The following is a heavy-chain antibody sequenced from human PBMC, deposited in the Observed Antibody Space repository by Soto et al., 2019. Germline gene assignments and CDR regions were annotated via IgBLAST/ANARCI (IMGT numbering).Heavy chain of an antibody. Sequence: GGSLRLSCGASGFPFNTHGMAWVRQAPGKGLEWVSGISGGGDRTQYADGVKGRFTISRDNSKNTVDLQMTSLRAEDTATYYCAKTATYAYVCGDYRYLSDHWGQGTVVTVSS. D-gene: IGHD3-16*02. CDR2: ISGGGDRT. CDR1: GFPFNTHG. CDR3: AKTATYAYVCGDYRYLSDH. J-gene: IGHJ4*02. V-gene: IGHV3-23*01.